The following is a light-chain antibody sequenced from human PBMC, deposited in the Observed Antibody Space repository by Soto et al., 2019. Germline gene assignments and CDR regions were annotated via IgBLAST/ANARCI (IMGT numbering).Light chain of an antibody. V-gene: IGKV3-20*01. CDR1: QSVSSSY. CDR2: GAF. J-gene: IGKJ2*01. CDR3: QQFGSSLYT. Sequence: EIVLTQSPGTLSLSPGERATLSCRASQSVSSSYLAWYQQKPGQAPRLLMYGAFNRATGIPDRFSGSGSGTDFTLTITRLEPEDFAVYYCQQFGSSLYTFGQGTKVEI.